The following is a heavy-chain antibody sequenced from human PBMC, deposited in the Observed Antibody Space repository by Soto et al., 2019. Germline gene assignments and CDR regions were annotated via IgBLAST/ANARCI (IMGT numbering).Heavy chain of an antibody. Sequence: QITLKESGPTLVKPTQTLTLTCTFSGFSLSTSGVGVGWIRQPPGKALEWLALLYWDDDKRYSPTLKSRLTITEDTSKNQLVLTMTNMDPVDTATYYCALRLRYVDWVRARSPFDWFDPWGQGTLVTVSS. D-gene: IGHD3-9*01. V-gene: IGHV2-5*02. CDR2: LYWDDDK. J-gene: IGHJ5*02. CDR1: GFSLSTSGVG. CDR3: ALRLRYVDWVRARSPFDWFDP.